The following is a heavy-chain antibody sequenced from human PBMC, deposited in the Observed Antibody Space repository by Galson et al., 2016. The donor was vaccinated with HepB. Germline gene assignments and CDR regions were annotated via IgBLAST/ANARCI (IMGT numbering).Heavy chain of an antibody. V-gene: IGHV1-46*01. CDR3: ARGAGDTITDAVLDDAFDT. Sequence: SVKVSCKASGYTFINYYLHWVRQAPGQGLEWMGIMNPSSGSATYAQKFQGRVTMARDTSTTTAYMEVTSLRPEDTAVYYCARGAGDTITDAVLDDAFDTWGQGTLVTVSS. CDR1: GYTFINYY. CDR2: MNPSSGSA. D-gene: IGHD2-8*02. J-gene: IGHJ3*02.